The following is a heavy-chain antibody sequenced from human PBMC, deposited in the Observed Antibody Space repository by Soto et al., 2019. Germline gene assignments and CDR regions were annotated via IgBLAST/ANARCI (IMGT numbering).Heavy chain of an antibody. CDR1: GGSFSGYY. D-gene: IGHD1-26*01. CDR3: ARDKWALDY. Sequence: PSETLSLTCAVYGGSFSGYYWSWIRQPPGKGLEWIGEINHSGSTNYNPSLKSRVTISVDTSKNQFSLKLSSVTAADTAVYYCARDKWALDYWGQGTLVTVSS. J-gene: IGHJ4*02. CDR2: INHSGST. V-gene: IGHV4-34*01.